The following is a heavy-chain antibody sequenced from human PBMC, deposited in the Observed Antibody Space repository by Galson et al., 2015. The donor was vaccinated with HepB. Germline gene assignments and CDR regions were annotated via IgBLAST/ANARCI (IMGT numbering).Heavy chain of an antibody. J-gene: IGHJ1*01. CDR1: GYTFTSYG. CDR3: ARDLGNYCGGDCYLTDAEYFQH. D-gene: IGHD2-21*01. Sequence: SVKVSCKASGYTFTSYGISWVRQAPGQGLEWMGWISAYNGNTNYAQKLQGRVTMTTDTSTSTAYMELRSLRSDDTAVYYCARDLGNYCGGDCYLTDAEYFQHWGQGTLVTVSS. CDR2: ISAYNGNT. V-gene: IGHV1-18*01.